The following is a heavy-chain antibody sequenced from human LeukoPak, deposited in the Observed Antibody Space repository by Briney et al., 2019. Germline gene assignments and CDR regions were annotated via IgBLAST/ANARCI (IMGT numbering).Heavy chain of an antibody. Sequence: ASETLSLTCAVYGGSFSGYYWSWIRQPPGKGLELIGEINHSGSTNYNPSLKSRVTISVDTSKNQFSLKLSSVTAADTAVYYCARGEGRYYGSGSYYWYYWGQGTLVTVSS. CDR2: INHSGST. J-gene: IGHJ4*02. CDR3: ARGEGRYYGSGSYYWYY. V-gene: IGHV4-34*01. D-gene: IGHD3-10*01. CDR1: GGSFSGYY.